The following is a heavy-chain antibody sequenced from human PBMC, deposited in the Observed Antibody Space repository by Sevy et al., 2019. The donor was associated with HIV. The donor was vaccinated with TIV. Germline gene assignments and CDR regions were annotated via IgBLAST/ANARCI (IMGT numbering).Heavy chain of an antibody. CDR1: GYTFTGYY. D-gene: IGHD2-15*01. V-gene: IGHV1-2*06. CDR2: INPNSGGT. Sequence: ASVKVSCKASGYTFTGYYMHWVRQAPGQGLEWMGRINPNSGGTNYAQKFQGRVTMTRDTSISTAYMELGRLRSDDTAVYYCASLYCSGGSCYPEGYYYYGMDVWGQGTTVTVSS. CDR3: ASLYCSGGSCYPEGYYYYGMDV. J-gene: IGHJ6*02.